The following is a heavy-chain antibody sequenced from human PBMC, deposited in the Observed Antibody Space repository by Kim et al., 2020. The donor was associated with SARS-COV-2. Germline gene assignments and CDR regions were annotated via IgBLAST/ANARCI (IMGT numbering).Heavy chain of an antibody. D-gene: IGHD6-19*01. Sequence: GGSLRLSCAASGFTFSSYWMSWVRQAPGKGLEWVANIKQDGSEKYYVDSVKGRFTISRDNAKNSLYLQMNSLRAEDTAVYYCARAAIGYGRWLAQYYYYGMDVWGQGTTVTVSS. J-gene: IGHJ6*02. CDR1: GFTFSSYW. CDR3: ARAAIGYGRWLAQYYYYGMDV. V-gene: IGHV3-7*03. CDR2: IKQDGSEK.